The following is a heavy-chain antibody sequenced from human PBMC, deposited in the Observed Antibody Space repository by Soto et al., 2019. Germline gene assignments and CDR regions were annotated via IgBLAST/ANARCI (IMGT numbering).Heavy chain of an antibody. CDR3: ARDNLAVQGAFDH. V-gene: IGHV3-48*03. D-gene: IGHD3-10*02. Sequence: GSLRLSCAASGFVVSDFQLNWVRQAPGRGLEWLASITGTSAFLFYADSIKGRFTISRDNPKNFLFLQMDSLGPEDTAVYYCARDNLAVQGAFDHWGQGALVTVSS. J-gene: IGHJ4*02. CDR2: ITGTSAFL. CDR1: GFVVSDFQ.